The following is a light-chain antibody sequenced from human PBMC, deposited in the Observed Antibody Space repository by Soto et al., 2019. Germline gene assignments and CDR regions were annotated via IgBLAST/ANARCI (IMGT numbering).Light chain of an antibody. CDR3: CSYAGSSTLRLV. CDR1: SSDVGSYNL. J-gene: IGLJ2*01. Sequence: QSVLTQPASVSGSPGQSITISCTGTSSDVGSYNLVSWYQQHPGKAPKLMIYEGSKRPSGVSNRFSGSKSGNTASLTISGLQAEEEDDYYCCSYAGSSTLRLVFGGGTKLTVL. CDR2: EGS. V-gene: IGLV2-23*01.